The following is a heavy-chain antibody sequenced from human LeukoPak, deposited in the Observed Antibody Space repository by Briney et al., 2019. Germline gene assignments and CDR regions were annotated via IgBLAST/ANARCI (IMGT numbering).Heavy chain of an antibody. J-gene: IGHJ4*02. V-gene: IGHV3-53*01. CDR2: IYSGGNT. CDR1: GFTVSSNY. Sequence: GGSLRLSCAASGFTVSSNYMSWVRQAPGKGLEWVSVIYSGGNTYYADSVKGRFTISRDNSKNTLYLQMNSLRAEDTAVYYCAKKGYGGSGTYSYYFDYWGQGTLVTVSS. D-gene: IGHD3-10*01. CDR3: AKKGYGGSGTYSYYFDY.